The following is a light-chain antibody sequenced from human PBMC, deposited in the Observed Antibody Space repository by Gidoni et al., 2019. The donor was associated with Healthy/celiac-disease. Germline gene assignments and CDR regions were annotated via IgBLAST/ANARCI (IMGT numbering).Light chain of an antibody. CDR1: QSVSSSY. CDR2: EAS. J-gene: IGKJ4*01. Sequence: VLTQSPATLSLSRGERATLSCGASQSVSSSYLCWYQQKPSLARSLLNSEASSGATGIPERCWGSGSKTDMTITTSRQEHEDLAVYYYQQYGSSPLTFGEGTKVEIK. V-gene: IGKV3D-20*01. CDR3: QQYGSSPLT.